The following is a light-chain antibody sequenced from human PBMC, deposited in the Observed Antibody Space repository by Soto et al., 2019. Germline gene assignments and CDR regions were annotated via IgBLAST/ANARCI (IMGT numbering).Light chain of an antibody. CDR3: QQADSFPRT. Sequence: DLQMTQSPSFVSASVGDTVSMTCRASQDVSTWVAWYQQKPGKAPKLLIYSASNLEGGAPSRFSGSGSGTDFALSIRGLQPEDFATYYCQQADSFPRTFGGGTKVDIK. CDR1: QDVSTW. CDR2: SAS. V-gene: IGKV1-12*01. J-gene: IGKJ4*01.